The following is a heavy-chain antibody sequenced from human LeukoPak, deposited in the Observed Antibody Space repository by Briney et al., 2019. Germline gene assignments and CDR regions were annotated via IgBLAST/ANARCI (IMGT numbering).Heavy chain of an antibody. D-gene: IGHD3-22*01. Sequence: PGGSLRLSCAASGFTFSSYGMHWVRQAPGKGLEWVAFIWYDGSNKYYADSVKGRFTISRDNSKNTLYLQMNSLRAEDTAVYYCAKSYYYDSSGVPDYWGQGTLVTVSS. CDR1: GFTFSSYG. CDR2: IWYDGSNK. V-gene: IGHV3-30*02. CDR3: AKSYYYDSSGVPDY. J-gene: IGHJ4*02.